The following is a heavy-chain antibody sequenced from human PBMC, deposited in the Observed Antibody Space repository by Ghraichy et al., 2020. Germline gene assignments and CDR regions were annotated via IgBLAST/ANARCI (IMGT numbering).Heavy chain of an antibody. CDR3: VRLSSSSWYHCDY. V-gene: IGHV5-51*01. Sequence: GESLNISCKVSGYSFTTYWIGWVRQMPGKGLEWMGIIYPAHSKTTYSPSFQGQVTISAEKSISPAYLQWSSLKAPDTAMYYCVRLSSSSWYHCDYWGQGTLVTVSS. CDR1: GYSFTTYW. J-gene: IGHJ4*02. CDR2: IYPAHSKT. D-gene: IGHD2-15*01.